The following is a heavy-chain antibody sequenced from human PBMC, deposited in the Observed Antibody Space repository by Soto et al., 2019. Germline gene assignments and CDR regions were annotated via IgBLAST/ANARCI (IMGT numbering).Heavy chain of an antibody. Sequence: PSETLSLTCAVSGYSISTGFNWAWIRQPPGKGLEWIGSIYHSGSTYYNLSLKSRVTISSDASKNQFSLKLSSVTAADTAVYYCARDTPFDPWGQGTLVTVSS. CDR2: IYHSGST. CDR1: GYSISTGFN. J-gene: IGHJ5*02. CDR3: ARDTPFDP. V-gene: IGHV4-38-2*02.